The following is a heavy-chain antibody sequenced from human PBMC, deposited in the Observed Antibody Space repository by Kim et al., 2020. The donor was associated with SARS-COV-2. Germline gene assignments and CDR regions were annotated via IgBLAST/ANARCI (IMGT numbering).Heavy chain of an antibody. V-gene: IGHV3-11*01. CDR2: ISKSGKTI. Sequence: GGSPRLSCVASGFTFSDYSMSWIRQAPGKGLEWISYISKSGKTIYYADSVKGRFTISRDNAENSVYVQMNSLRDEDTAVYYCSRDWIISATRDTFDICGLGTVVTVSS. D-gene: IGHD1-26*01. J-gene: IGHJ3*02. CDR3: SRDWIISATRDTFDI. CDR1: GFTFSDYS.